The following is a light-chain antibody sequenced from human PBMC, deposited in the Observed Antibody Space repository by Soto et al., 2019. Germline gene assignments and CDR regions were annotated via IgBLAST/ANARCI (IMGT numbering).Light chain of an antibody. CDR3: CSYAGSSPHVV. CDR2: EVS. J-gene: IGLJ2*01. CDR1: SSDVGRYNL. Sequence: QSALTQPASVSGSPGQSITISCTGTSSDVGRYNLVSWYQQHPGKAPKLMIYEVSKRPSGVSNRFSGSKSGNTASLTISGLQAEDEADYYCCSYAGSSPHVVFGGGTQLTVL. V-gene: IGLV2-23*02.